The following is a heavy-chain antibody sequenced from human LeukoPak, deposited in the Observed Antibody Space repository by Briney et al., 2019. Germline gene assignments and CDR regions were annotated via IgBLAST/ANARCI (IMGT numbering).Heavy chain of an antibody. Sequence: ASVKVSCKASGYTFTSYDINWVRQATGQGLEWMGWLNPNSGNTGYAQKFQGRVTISRNTSINTAYMELSSLRSEDTAVYYCASLYSSSWYSYGYWGQGTLVTVSS. V-gene: IGHV1-8*03. CDR2: LNPNSGNT. CDR1: GYTFTSYD. CDR3: ASLYSSSWYSYGY. D-gene: IGHD6-13*01. J-gene: IGHJ4*02.